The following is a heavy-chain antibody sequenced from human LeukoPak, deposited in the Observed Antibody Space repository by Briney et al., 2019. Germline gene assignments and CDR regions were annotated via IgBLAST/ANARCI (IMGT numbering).Heavy chain of an antibody. CDR3: ASGRTDIVVVPATLRNYYFDY. Sequence: SVKASCKASGGTFSSYDIGWVRQAPGQGLEWMGGIMPISGTANYAQKFQGRVTITADKPTNTAYMELSSLRSEDTAVYYRASGRTDIVVVPATLRNYYFDYWGQGTLVTVSS. D-gene: IGHD2-2*01. V-gene: IGHV1-69*06. CDR2: IMPISGTA. J-gene: IGHJ4*02. CDR1: GGTFSSYD.